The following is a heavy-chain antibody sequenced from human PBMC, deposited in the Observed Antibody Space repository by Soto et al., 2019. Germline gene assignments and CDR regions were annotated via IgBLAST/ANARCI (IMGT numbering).Heavy chain of an antibody. Sequence: QVQLVQSGAEVKKPGASVKVSCKASGYTFTSYGISWVRQAPGQGLEWMGWISAYNGNTNYAQKLQGRVTMTTDTSTSTAYMELRSLRSDDTAVYYCARDPRGVIVVADEAFDIWGQGTMVTVSS. J-gene: IGHJ3*02. CDR2: ISAYNGNT. CDR3: ARDPRGVIVVADEAFDI. D-gene: IGHD3-22*01. V-gene: IGHV1-18*04. CDR1: GYTFTSYG.